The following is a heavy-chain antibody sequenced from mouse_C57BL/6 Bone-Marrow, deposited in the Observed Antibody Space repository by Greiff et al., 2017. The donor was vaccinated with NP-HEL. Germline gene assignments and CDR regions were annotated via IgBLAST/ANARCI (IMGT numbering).Heavy chain of an antibody. CDR3: ARWTMVTFWYFDV. D-gene: IGHD2-2*01. V-gene: IGHV1-19*01. CDR2: INPYNGGT. Sequence: EVQLQQSGPVLVKPGASVKMSCKASGYTFTDYYMNWVKQSHGKSLEWIGVINPYNGGTSYNQKFKGKATLTVDKSSSTAYMELNSLTSEDSAVYYCARWTMVTFWYFDVWGTGTTVTVSS. J-gene: IGHJ1*03. CDR1: GYTFTDYY.